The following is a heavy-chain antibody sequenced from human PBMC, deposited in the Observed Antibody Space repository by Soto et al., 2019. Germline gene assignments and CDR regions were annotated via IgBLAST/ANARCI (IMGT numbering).Heavy chain of an antibody. CDR1: GFTFINYA. Sequence: EVQLLESGGGLVQPGGSLRLSCAASGFTFINYAMNWVRQAPGKGLQWVATVTGGGDATFYTDSVKGRFTISKDFCSNTASLQMNRLRVDDTAVYYCARKVLGFTTRRNYWYFDMWGRGTLVTVSS. D-gene: IGHD3-10*01. V-gene: IGHV3-23*01. J-gene: IGHJ2*01. CDR2: VTGGGDAT. CDR3: ARKVLGFTTRRNYWYFDM.